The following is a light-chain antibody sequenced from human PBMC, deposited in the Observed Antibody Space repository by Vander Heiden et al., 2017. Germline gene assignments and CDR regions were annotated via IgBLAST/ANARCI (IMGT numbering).Light chain of an antibody. CDR1: KLGDKY. CDR2: QDR. CDR3: QAWDSSTVV. Sequence: SYDLTQPPSVSVSPGQTASITCSGDKLGDKYACLYQHTPGQSPVVVIYQDRKRPSGIPERFSGTNSGNTATLTISGTQAMDEADYYCQAWDSSTVVFGGGTKLTVL. V-gene: IGLV3-1*01. J-gene: IGLJ2*01.